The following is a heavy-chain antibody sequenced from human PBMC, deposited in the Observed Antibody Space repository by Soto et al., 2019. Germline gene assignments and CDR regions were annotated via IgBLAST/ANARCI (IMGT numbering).Heavy chain of an antibody. CDR3: ARDRMTTVTTLAAFDI. CDR2: ISAYNGNT. CDR1: GYTFTSYG. D-gene: IGHD4-17*01. J-gene: IGHJ3*02. V-gene: IGHV1-18*01. Sequence: GASVKVSCKASGYTFTSYGISWVRQAPGQGLEWMGWISAYNGNTNYAQKLQGRVTMTTDTSTSTAYMELRSLRSDDTAVYYCARDRMTTVTTLAAFDIWGQGTMVTVSS.